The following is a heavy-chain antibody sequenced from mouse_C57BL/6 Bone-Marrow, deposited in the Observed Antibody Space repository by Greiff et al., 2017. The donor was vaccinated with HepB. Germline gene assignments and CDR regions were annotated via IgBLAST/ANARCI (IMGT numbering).Heavy chain of an antibody. J-gene: IGHJ4*01. V-gene: IGHV5-15*01. CDR2: ISNLAYSI. CDR1: GFTFSDYG. D-gene: IGHD2-2*01. Sequence: EVKLMESGGGLVQPGGSLKLSCAASGFTFSDYGMAWVRQAPRKGPEWVAFISNLAYSIYYADTVTGRFTISRENAKNTLYLEMSSLRSEDTAMYYCARYGYYDAMDYWGQGTSVTVSS. CDR3: ARYGYYDAMDY.